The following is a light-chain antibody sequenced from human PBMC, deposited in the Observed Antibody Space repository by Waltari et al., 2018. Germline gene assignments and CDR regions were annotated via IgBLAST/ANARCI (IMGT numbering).Light chain of an antibody. CDR3: QQYNNWPPMYT. CDR2: AAS. V-gene: IGKV3-15*01. CDR1: QSVSSN. Sequence: EIVMTQSPATLSVSPGERVTLSCRASQSVSSNLAGSQQKPGQAPRVLIYAASTRATGIPARFSGSGSGTEFTLTISSLQSEDFAVYYCQQYNNWPPMYTFGQGTKLEIK. J-gene: IGKJ2*01.